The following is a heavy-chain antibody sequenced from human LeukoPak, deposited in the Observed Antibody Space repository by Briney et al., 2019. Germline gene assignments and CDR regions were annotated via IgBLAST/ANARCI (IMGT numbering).Heavy chain of an antibody. J-gene: IGHJ5*02. Sequence: PSETLSLTCTVSGGSISSSSYYWGWIRQPPGKGLEWIGSIYYSGSTYYNPSLKSRVTVSVDTSKNQFSLKLSSVTAADTAVYYCARRMTYYYDSSGSLTSDWFDPWGQGTLVTVSS. CDR2: IYYSGST. D-gene: IGHD3-22*01. CDR3: ARRMTYYYDSSGSLTSDWFDP. CDR1: GGSISSSSYY. V-gene: IGHV4-39*01.